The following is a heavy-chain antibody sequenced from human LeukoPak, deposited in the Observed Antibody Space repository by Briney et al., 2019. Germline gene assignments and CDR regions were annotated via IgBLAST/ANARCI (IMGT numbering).Heavy chain of an antibody. V-gene: IGHV1-69*13. Sequence: ASVKVSCKASGGTFSSYAISWVRQAPGQGLEWMGGIIPIFGTANYAQKSQGRVTITADESTSTAYMELSSLRSEDTAVYYCASSDPTTYYYYGMDVWGQGTTVTVSS. CDR1: GGTFSSYA. J-gene: IGHJ6*02. D-gene: IGHD1/OR15-1a*01. CDR2: IIPIFGTA. CDR3: ASSDPTTYYYYGMDV.